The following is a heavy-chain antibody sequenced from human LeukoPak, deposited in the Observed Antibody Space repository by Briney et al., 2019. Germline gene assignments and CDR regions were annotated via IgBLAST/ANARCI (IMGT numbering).Heavy chain of an antibody. CDR1: GYTFTSYG. J-gene: IGHJ4*02. CDR2: ISAYNGNT. D-gene: IGHD3-3*01. V-gene: IGHV1-18*01. CDR3: ARSARLMKGVVEVTALDD. Sequence: ASVKVSCKASGYTFTSYGISWVRQAPGQGLEWMGWISAYNGNTNYAQKLQGRVTMTTETSTSTAYMELRSLRSDDTAVYYCARSARLMKGVVEVTALDDWGQGTLVTVSS.